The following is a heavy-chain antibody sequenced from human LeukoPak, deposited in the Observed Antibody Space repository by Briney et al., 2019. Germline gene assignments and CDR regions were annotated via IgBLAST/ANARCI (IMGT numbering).Heavy chain of an antibody. CDR3: AKALSYCSGGSCYSCFDY. D-gene: IGHD2-15*01. J-gene: IGHJ4*02. CDR1: GFTFSSYA. V-gene: IGHV3-23*01. CDR2: ISGSGGST. Sequence: PGGSLRLSCAASGFTFSSYAMSWVRQAPGKGLEWVSGISGSGGSTYYADSVKGRFTISRDNSKNTLYLQVNSLRAEDTAVYYCAKALSYCSGGSCYSCFDYWGQGTLVTVSS.